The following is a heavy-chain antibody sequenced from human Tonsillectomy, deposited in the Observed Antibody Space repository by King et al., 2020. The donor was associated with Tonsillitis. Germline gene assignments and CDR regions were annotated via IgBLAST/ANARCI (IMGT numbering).Heavy chain of an antibody. CDR3: GRYEGGVFDP. D-gene: IGHD2-15*01. J-gene: IGHJ5*02. CDR1: GGSISGGDYY. V-gene: IGHV4-31*03. Sequence: VQLQESGPGLVKPSQTLSLTCTVSGGSISGGDYYWSWIRQHPGKGLECIGYSYNSVNTYYKSALKSRLTISLYTSKNLFSLRLSSVTAADTAVYYCGRYEGGVFDPWGQGTLVTVSS. CDR2: SYNSVNT.